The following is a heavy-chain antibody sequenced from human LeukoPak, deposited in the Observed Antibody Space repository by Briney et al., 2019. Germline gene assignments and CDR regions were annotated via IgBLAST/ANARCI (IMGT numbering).Heavy chain of an antibody. D-gene: IGHD4-17*01. CDR2: ISGSGAIT. CDR1: GFAFSSFA. J-gene: IGHJ4*02. V-gene: IGHV3-23*01. CDR3: DKDIPDRGDYIEGC. Sequence: QAGGSLRLSCAASGFAFSSFAMSWVRQAPGKGLEWVSTISGSGAITSYADSVKGRFTFSRDNSKNTVYLQMNSLRVEDTAVYYCDKDIPDRGDYIEGCWGQGTLVTVSS.